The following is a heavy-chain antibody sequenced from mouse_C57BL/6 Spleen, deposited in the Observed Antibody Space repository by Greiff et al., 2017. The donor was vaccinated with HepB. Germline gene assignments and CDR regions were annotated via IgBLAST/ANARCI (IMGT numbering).Heavy chain of an antibody. Sequence: EVKLVESGGGLVQPGGSLSLSCAASGFTFTDYYMSWVRQPPGKALEWLGFIRNKANGYTTEYSASVKGRFTISRDNSQSILYLQMNALRAEDSATDYCARYDYDGGGYWGQGTTLTVSS. CDR3: ARYDYDGGGY. D-gene: IGHD2-4*01. V-gene: IGHV7-3*01. CDR1: GFTFTDYY. J-gene: IGHJ2*01. CDR2: IRNKANGYTT.